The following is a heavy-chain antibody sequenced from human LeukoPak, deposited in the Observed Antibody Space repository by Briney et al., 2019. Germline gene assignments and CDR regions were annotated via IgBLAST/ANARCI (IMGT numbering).Heavy chain of an antibody. Sequence: TGGSLRLSCAASGFTFSDYYMSWIRQAPGKGLEWVSYISSSGSTIYYADSVKGRFTTSRDNAKNSLYLQMNSLRAEDTAVYYCARRLTPEYYYYYGMDVWGQGTTVTVSS. V-gene: IGHV3-11*01. CDR2: ISSSGSTI. CDR1: GFTFSDYY. J-gene: IGHJ6*02. D-gene: IGHD1-14*01. CDR3: ARRLTPEYYYYYGMDV.